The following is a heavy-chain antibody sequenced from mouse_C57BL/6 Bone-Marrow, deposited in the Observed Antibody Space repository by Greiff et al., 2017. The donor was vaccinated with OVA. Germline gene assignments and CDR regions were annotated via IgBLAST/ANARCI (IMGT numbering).Heavy chain of an antibody. Sequence: EVQGVESGGGLVKPGGSLKLSCAASGFTFSDYGMHWVRQAPEKGLEWVAYISSGSSTNYYADTVKGRFTISRDNAKNTLFLQMTSLRSEDTAMYYCARINYWYFDVWGTGTTVTVSS. CDR1: GFTFSDYG. J-gene: IGHJ1*03. V-gene: IGHV5-17*01. CDR2: ISSGSSTN. CDR3: ARINYWYFDV.